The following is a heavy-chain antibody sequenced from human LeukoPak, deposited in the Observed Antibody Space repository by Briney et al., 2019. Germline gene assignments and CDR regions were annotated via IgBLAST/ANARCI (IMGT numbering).Heavy chain of an antibody. Sequence: GSLRLSCAASGFTFSSYAMNWVRLSAGKGLEWVSAITDNGNTTYYADSVKGRFTISRDNSKNTLYLQMNSLRAEDTAVYYCATLRLSDHFDYWGQGTLVTVSS. J-gene: IGHJ4*02. D-gene: IGHD2-15*01. CDR2: ITDNGNTT. CDR3: ATLRLSDHFDY. CDR1: GFTFSSYA. V-gene: IGHV3-23*05.